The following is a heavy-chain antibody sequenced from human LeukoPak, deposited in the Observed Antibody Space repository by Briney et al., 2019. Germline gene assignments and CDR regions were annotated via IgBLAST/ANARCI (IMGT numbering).Heavy chain of an antibody. V-gene: IGHV3-48*02. CDR3: ASAGSGLY. D-gene: IGHD6-19*01. Sequence: GGSLRLSCAASGFSFSGYSMNWVRQAPGKGLEWVSFISHSSGTIYYADSVKGRFTISRDNAKNSLYLQMNSLRDEDTAVYYCASAGSGLYWGQGTLVTVSS. CDR1: GFSFSGYS. CDR2: ISHSSGTI. J-gene: IGHJ4*02.